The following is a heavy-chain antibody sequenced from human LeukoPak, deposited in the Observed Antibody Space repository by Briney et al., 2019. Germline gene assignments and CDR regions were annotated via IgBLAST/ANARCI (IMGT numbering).Heavy chain of an antibody. J-gene: IGHJ4*02. D-gene: IGHD5-18*01. CDR3: ARDWGGVQLWLRPEPSPFDY. V-gene: IGHV1-2*02. CDR1: GYTFTGYY. Sequence: ASVKVSCKASGYTFTGYYMHWVRQAPGQGLEWMGWINPNSGGTNYAQKFQGRVTMTRDTSISTAYMELSRLRSDDTAVYYCARDWGGVQLWLRPEPSPFDYWGQGTLVTVSS. CDR2: INPNSGGT.